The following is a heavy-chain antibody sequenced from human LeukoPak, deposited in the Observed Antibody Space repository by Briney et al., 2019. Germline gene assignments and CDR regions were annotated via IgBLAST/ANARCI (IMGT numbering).Heavy chain of an antibody. CDR1: GGTFSSYA. D-gene: IGHD2-2*01. CDR2: IIPIFGTA. J-gene: IGHJ5*02. V-gene: IGHV1-69*13. CDR3: ASSASCCPLNWFDP. Sequence: SVKVSCKASGGTFSSYAISWVRQAPGQGLEWMGGIIPIFGTANCAQKFQGRVTITADESTSTAYMELSSLRSEDTAVYYCASSASCCPLNWFDPWGQGTLVTVSS.